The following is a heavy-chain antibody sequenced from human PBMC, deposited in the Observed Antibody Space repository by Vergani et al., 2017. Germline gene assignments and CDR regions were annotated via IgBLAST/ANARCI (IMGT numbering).Heavy chain of an antibody. J-gene: IGHJ6*02. CDR3: ARDRVDIVATTTYYYYYYGMDG. D-gene: IGHD5-12*01. V-gene: IGHV3-53*04. CDR2: IYSGGST. Sequence: EVQLVESGGGLVQPGGSLRLSCAASGFTVSSNYMSWVRQAPGKGLEWVSVIYSGGSTYYADSVKGRFTISRHNSKNTLYLQVNSLRAEDTAVYYCARDRVDIVATTTYYYYYYGMDGWDQGTTVTVSS. CDR1: GFTVSSNY.